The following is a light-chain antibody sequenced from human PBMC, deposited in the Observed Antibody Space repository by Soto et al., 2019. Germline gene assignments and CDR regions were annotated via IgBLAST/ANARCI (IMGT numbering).Light chain of an antibody. Sequence: EIVLTHSPVTLSLSPGDRATLSCRSIQTVTSNYFAWYQQKPGQAPRLLIYGAPTRATGIPARFSGSGSGTEFALTISSLQSEDFAVYYCQQYNNWPPITFGQGTRLEI. CDR1: QTVTSN. J-gene: IGKJ5*01. CDR3: QQYNNWPPIT. CDR2: GAP. V-gene: IGKV3-15*01.